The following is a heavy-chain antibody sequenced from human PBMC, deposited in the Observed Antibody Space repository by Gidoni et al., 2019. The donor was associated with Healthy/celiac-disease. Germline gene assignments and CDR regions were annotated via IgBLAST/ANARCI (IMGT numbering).Heavy chain of an antibody. CDR3: ARAQSWPTYALFDY. D-gene: IGHD6-13*01. V-gene: IGHV3-48*03. CDR2: ISSSGSTI. J-gene: IGHJ4*02. Sequence: EVQLVESGGGLVQPGGSLRLSCAASGFTFSSYEMNWVRQAPGKGLEWVSYISSSGSTIYYADSMKGRFTISRDNAKNSLYLQMNSLRAEDTAVYYCARAQSWPTYALFDYWGQGTLVTVSS. CDR1: GFTFSSYE.